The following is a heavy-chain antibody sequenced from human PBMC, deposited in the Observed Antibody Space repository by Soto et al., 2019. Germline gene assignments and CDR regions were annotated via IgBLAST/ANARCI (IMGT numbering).Heavy chain of an antibody. J-gene: IGHJ4*02. Sequence: GSLRLSCAASGFTFSSYWMHWVRQAPGKGLVWVSRINSDGSSTSYADSVKGRFTISRDNAKNTLYLQMNSLRAEDTAVYYCARDRDSSGYFGRSDYWGQGTLVTVSS. CDR1: GFTFSSYW. CDR2: INSDGSST. CDR3: ARDRDSSGYFGRSDY. V-gene: IGHV3-74*01. D-gene: IGHD3-22*01.